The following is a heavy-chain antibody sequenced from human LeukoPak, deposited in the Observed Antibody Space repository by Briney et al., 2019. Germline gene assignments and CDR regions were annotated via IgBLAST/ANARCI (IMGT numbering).Heavy chain of an antibody. Sequence: GGSLRHSCAASGFTLSRYWMTWVRQAPGKGLEWGANIKEDGSENYYVDSVKGRFTISRDNAKNSLYLQMNSLRAEDTAVYYCARDPHRGGDYDYWGQGTLVTVSS. D-gene: IGHD4-17*01. CDR1: GFTLSRYW. CDR3: ARDPHRGGDYDY. CDR2: IKEDGSEN. V-gene: IGHV3-7*05. J-gene: IGHJ4*02.